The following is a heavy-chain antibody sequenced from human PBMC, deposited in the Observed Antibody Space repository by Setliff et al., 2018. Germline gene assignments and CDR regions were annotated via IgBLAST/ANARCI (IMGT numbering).Heavy chain of an antibody. CDR1: GGTFSSYA. CDR3: ARLGYCSSTSCFANYYYYMDV. D-gene: IGHD2-2*01. V-gene: IGHV1-69*13. Sequence: ASVKVSCKPSGGTFSSYAISWVRQAPGQGLEWMGGIIPIFGTANYAQKFQGRVTITADESTSTAYMELSSLRSEDTAVYYCARLGYCSSTSCFANYYYYMDVWGKGTTVTVSS. J-gene: IGHJ6*03. CDR2: IIPIFGTA.